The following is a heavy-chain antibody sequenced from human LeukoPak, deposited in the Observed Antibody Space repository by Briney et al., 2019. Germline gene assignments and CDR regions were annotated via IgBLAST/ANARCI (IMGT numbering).Heavy chain of an antibody. CDR1: GFTFSSYA. V-gene: IGHV3-23*01. D-gene: IGHD2-8*02. CDR2: ISSSGSPT. Sequence: GGSLRLSCAASGFTFSSYAMTWVRQAPGKGLEWVSAISSSGSPTYYADSVKGRFTISRDNSKNTLYLQMNSLRAEDTAIYYCAKVGERVLVVTNFDXXXQXTXVTVSS. J-gene: IGHJ4*02. CDR3: AKVGERVLVVTNFDX.